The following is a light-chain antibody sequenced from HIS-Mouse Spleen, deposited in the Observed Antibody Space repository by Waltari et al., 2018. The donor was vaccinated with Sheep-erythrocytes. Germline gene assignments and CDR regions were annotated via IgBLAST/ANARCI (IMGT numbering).Light chain of an antibody. CDR2: DAS. V-gene: IGKV3-11*01. CDR1: QSVSSY. J-gene: IGKJ2*01. Sequence: DILLTQSPATLSLSPGERATLSCRASQSVSSYLAWYQQKPGQAPRLLIYDASNRATSIPARFSGSGSGTDFTLTISSLEPEDFAVYYCQQRSNWYTFGQGTKLEIK. CDR3: QQRSNWYT.